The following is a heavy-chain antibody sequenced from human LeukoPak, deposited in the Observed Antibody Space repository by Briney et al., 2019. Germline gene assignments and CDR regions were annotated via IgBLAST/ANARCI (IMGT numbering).Heavy chain of an antibody. J-gene: IGHJ4*02. CDR1: GFTFSNYA. D-gene: IGHD6-13*01. CDR2: ISGGGRNT. V-gene: IGHV3-23*01. CDR3: ANPYSNIDY. Sequence: GGSLRLSYAASGFTFSNYAMSWVRQAPGKGLEWVSAISGGGRNTYYADSVKGRFTISRDNSKNTLYLQMNSLRAEDTAVYYCANPYSNIDYWGQGTLVTVSS.